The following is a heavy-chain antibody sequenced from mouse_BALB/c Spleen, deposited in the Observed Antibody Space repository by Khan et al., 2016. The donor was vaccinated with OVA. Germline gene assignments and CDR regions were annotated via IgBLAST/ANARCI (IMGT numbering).Heavy chain of an antibody. J-gene: IGHJ3*01. CDR1: GYTFTSYT. V-gene: IGHV1-4*01. CDR3: VRDGACYRSDGMVAY. Sequence: QVQLKQSGAELARPGATVKMSCTASGYTFTSYTIHWMKQRPGQGLEWIGNINPSNGYTNYNQKFKDKATLTADKSSNTAYMQLSSLTSDDSAVYMCVRDGACYRSDGMVAYWGQGTLVTVSA. CDR2: INPSNGYT. D-gene: IGHD1-2*01.